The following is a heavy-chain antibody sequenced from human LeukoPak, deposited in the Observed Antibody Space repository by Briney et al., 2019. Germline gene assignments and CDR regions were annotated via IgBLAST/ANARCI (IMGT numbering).Heavy chain of an antibody. D-gene: IGHD2-2*01. J-gene: IGHJ4*02. CDR3: ARDYSTSCYDY. CDR1: GYRFSSYG. V-gene: IGHV1-18*01. Sequence: ASVKVSCKASGYRFSSYGISWVRQAPGQGLEWVGWISVYNGHTDYVQKFQGRVTMTTDTSTSTAYMELRSLRSDDTAVYYCARDYSTSCYDYWGQGTLVTVSS. CDR2: ISVYNGHT.